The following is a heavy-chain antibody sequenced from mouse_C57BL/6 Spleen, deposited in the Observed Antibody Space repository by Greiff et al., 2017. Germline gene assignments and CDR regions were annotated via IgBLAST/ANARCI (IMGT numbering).Heavy chain of an antibody. J-gene: IGHJ3*01. CDR3: ARRYYDYDEEFAY. CDR2: IYPGSGST. Sequence: QVQLQQPGAELVKPGASVKMSCKASGYTFTSYWITWVKQRPGQGLEWIGDIYPGSGSTNYNEKFKSKATLTVDTSSSTAYMQLSSLTSEDSSVYYCARRYYDYDEEFAYWGQGTLVTVSA. V-gene: IGHV1-55*01. CDR1: GYTFTSYW. D-gene: IGHD2-4*01.